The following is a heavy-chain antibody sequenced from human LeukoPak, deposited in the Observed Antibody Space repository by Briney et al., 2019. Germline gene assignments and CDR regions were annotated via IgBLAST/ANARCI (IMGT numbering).Heavy chain of an antibody. Sequence: GGSLRLSCAASGFPFSSYAMTWVRQAPGKGLEWVSAISGSGGSTYYADSVKGRFTISRDNSKNTLYLQMNSLRAEDTAVYYCAKGRSGGWSSSFDYWGQGTLVTVSS. D-gene: IGHD6-19*01. CDR3: AKGRSGGWSSSFDY. CDR2: ISGSGGST. CDR1: GFPFSSYA. J-gene: IGHJ4*02. V-gene: IGHV3-23*01.